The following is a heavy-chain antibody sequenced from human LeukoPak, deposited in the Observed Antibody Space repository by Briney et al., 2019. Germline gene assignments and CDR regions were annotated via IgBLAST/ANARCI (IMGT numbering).Heavy chain of an antibody. J-gene: IGHJ4*02. V-gene: IGHV1-46*01. CDR3: ARDQEGFDY. CDR2: IYPRDGST. CDR1: GYTFTSNY. Sequence: ASVKVSCKVSGYTFTSNYIHWVRQAPGQGLEWMGMIYPRDGSTSYARKFQGRVTVTRDTSTSTVHMELSGLRSEDTAVYYCARDQEGFDYWGQGTLVTVSS.